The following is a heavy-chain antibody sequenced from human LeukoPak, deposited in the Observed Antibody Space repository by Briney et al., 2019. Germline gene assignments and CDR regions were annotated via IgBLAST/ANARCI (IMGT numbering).Heavy chain of an antibody. J-gene: IGHJ4*02. CDR2: MNPNSGNT. D-gene: IGHD1-26*01. V-gene: IGHV1-8*03. Sequence: ASVKVSCKASGYTFTDYYMHWVRQAPGHELEWMGWMNPNSGNTGYAQKFQGRVTITRNTSISTAYMELSSLRSEDTAVYYCARGVRSGSYQFDYWGQGTLVTVSS. CDR1: GYTFTDYY. CDR3: ARGVRSGSYQFDY.